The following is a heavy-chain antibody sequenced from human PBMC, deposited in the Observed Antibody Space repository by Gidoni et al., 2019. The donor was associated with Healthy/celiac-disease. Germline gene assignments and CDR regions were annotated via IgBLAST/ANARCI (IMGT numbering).Heavy chain of an antibody. J-gene: IGHJ4*02. CDR3: AKEVWTTVTTGVDY. Sequence: EVQLLESGGGLVQPGGSLRLSCAASGFTFAGYAMSWVRQAPGKGLECVSSISGSGGSTYYADSVKGRFTISRDNSKNTLYLQMNSLRAEDTAVYYCAKEVWTTVTTGVDYWGQGTLVTVSS. V-gene: IGHV3-23*01. CDR1: GFTFAGYA. D-gene: IGHD4-17*01. CDR2: ISGSGGST.